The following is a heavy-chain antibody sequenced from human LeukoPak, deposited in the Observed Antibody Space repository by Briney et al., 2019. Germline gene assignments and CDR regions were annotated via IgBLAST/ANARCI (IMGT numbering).Heavy chain of an antibody. V-gene: IGHV3-33*01. J-gene: IGHJ4*02. Sequence: GGSLRLSCAASGFTFSNYGMHWVRQAPGKGLEWVAVIWYDGSNKYYADSVKGRFTISRDNSKNTLYLQMNSLRAEDTAVYYCAAGERGYSYGIDYWGQGTLVTVSS. CDR1: GFTFSNYG. CDR3: AAGERGYSYGIDY. CDR2: IWYDGSNK. D-gene: IGHD5-18*01.